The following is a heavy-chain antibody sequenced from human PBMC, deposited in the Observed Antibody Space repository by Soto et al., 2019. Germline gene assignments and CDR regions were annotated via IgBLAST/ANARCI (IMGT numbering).Heavy chain of an antibody. Sequence: SETLSLTCTVSGGSVGSGSYYWIWLRQPLGKALEWIGYIYYSGNTDYNPSLRGRATISVDKAKNHFSMQLTSVTSADTAIYYCARDSVLAYYSEHRNPDWFDPWGQGTLVTVSS. CDR3: ARDSVLAYYSEHRNPDWFDP. J-gene: IGHJ5*02. D-gene: IGHD4-4*01. CDR2: IYYSGNT. CDR1: GGSVGSGSYY. V-gene: IGHV4-61*03.